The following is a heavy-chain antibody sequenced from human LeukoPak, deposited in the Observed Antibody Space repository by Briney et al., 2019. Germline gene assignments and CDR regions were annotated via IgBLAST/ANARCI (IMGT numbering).Heavy chain of an antibody. CDR3: ARRTQPYYFDY. J-gene: IGHJ4*02. D-gene: IGHD6-13*01. CDR2: ISYDGSNK. Sequence: PGGSLRHSCAASGFTFSSYAMHWVRQAPGKGLEWVAVISYDGSNKYYADSVKGRFTISRDNSKNTLYLQMNSLRAEDTAVYYCARRTQPYYFDYWGQGTLVTVSS. CDR1: GFTFSSYA. V-gene: IGHV3-30*04.